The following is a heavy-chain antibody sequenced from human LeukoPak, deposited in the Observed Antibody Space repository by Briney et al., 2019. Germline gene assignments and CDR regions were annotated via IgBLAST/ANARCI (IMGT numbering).Heavy chain of an antibody. Sequence: PSETLSLTCAVYGGSFSGYYWSWIRQPPGKGLEWIGEINHSGSTNYNPSLKSRVTISVDTSKNQFSLKLSSVTAAGTAVYYCARKAARYYYYYGMDVWGQGTTVTVSS. D-gene: IGHD2-15*01. CDR3: ARKAARYYYYYGMDV. V-gene: IGHV4-34*01. CDR2: INHSGST. CDR1: GGSFSGYY. J-gene: IGHJ6*02.